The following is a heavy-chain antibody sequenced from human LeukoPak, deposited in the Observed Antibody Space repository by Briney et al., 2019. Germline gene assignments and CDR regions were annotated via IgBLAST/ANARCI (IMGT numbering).Heavy chain of an antibody. CDR3: ARAVVTAIPGWFDP. CDR1: GGTFSSYA. J-gene: IGHJ5*02. Sequence: ASVKVSCKASGGTFSSYAISWVRQAPGRGVEWMGRIIPILGIANYGQKFQGRVTITADKSTSTAYMELSSLRSEDTAVYYCARAVVTAIPGWFDPWGQGTLVTVSS. D-gene: IGHD2-21*02. CDR2: IIPILGIA. V-gene: IGHV1-69*04.